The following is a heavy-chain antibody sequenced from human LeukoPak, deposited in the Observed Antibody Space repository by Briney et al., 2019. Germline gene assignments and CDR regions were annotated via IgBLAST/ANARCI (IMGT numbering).Heavy chain of an antibody. Sequence: PGGSLRLSCAASGFTFSSYAMSWVRQAPGKGLEWVSAISGSGGSTYYADSVEGRFTISRDNSKNTLYRQMNSLRAEDTAVYYCARHEDIVVVVAATDAFDIWGQGTMVTVSS. D-gene: IGHD2-15*01. CDR2: ISGSGGST. CDR1: GFTFSSYA. J-gene: IGHJ3*02. V-gene: IGHV3-23*01. CDR3: ARHEDIVVVVAATDAFDI.